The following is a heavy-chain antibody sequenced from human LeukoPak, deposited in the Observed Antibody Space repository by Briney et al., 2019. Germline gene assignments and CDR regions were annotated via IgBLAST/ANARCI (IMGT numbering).Heavy chain of an antibody. CDR3: ARDLPRSGRDAFDI. CDR1: GGSISSYY. CDR2: IYYSGTT. D-gene: IGHD3-10*01. J-gene: IGHJ3*02. V-gene: IGHV4-59*01. Sequence: SETLSLTCTVSGGSISSYYWSWIRQPPGKGLEWIGYIYYSGTTNYNPSLKSRVTISVDTSKNQFSLKLSSVTAADTAVYYCARDLPRSGRDAFDIWGQGTIVTVSS.